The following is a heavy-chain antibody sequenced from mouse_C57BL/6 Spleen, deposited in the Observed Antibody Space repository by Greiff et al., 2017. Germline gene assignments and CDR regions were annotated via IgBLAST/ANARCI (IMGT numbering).Heavy chain of an antibody. CDR2: IYPGDGDT. V-gene: IGHV1-82*01. J-gene: IGHJ1*03. Sequence: VQLQQSGPELVKPGASVKISCKASGYAFSSSWMNWVKQRPGKGLEWIGRIYPGDGDTNYNGKFKGKATLTADKSSSTAYMQLSSLTSEDSAVYFCAIITGVRYFDVWGTGATVT. D-gene: IGHD1-1*01. CDR3: AIITGVRYFDV. CDR1: GYAFSSSW.